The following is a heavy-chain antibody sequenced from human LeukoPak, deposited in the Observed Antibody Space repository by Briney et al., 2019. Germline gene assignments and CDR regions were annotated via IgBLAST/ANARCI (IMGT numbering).Heavy chain of an antibody. D-gene: IGHD6-6*01. Sequence: SETLSLTCAVYGGSFSGYYWSWVRQPPGKGLEWIGEINHSGSTNYNPSLKSRVTISVDTSKNQFSLKLSSVIAADTAVYYCARETAARGVDYWGQGTLVTVSS. CDR3: ARETAARGVDY. J-gene: IGHJ4*02. V-gene: IGHV4-34*01. CDR2: INHSGST. CDR1: GGSFSGYY.